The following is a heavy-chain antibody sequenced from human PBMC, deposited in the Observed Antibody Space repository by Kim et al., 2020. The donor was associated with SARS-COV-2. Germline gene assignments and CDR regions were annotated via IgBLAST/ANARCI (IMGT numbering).Heavy chain of an antibody. V-gene: IGHV3-48*02. J-gene: IGHJ2*01. CDR2: ISSSSGTI. CDR1: GXXFXNYN. D-gene: IGHD6-25*01. Sequence: GGSLRLSCAXXGXXFXNYNMNWVRQAPGKGLEWVSYISSSSGTIYYADSVRGRFTISRDNAKSSLYLQMNSLRDEDTAVYYCVRDGGLAAAGATWSWYFDLWGRGTLLTVSS. CDR3: VRDGGLAAAGATWSWYFDL.